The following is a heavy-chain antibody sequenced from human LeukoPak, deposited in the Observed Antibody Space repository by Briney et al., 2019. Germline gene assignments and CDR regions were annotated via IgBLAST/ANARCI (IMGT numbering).Heavy chain of an antibody. D-gene: IGHD6-19*01. CDR2: ISAYNGNT. CDR1: GYTFTSYG. CDR3: ARVEGRQWLVQGAQYFQH. J-gene: IGHJ1*01. V-gene: IGHV1-18*01. Sequence: ASVKVSCKASGYTFTSYGISWVRQAPGQGLEWMGWISAYNGNTNYAQKLQGRVTMTTDTSTSTAYMELRSLRSDDTAVYYCARVEGRQWLVQGAQYFQHWGQGTLVTVSS.